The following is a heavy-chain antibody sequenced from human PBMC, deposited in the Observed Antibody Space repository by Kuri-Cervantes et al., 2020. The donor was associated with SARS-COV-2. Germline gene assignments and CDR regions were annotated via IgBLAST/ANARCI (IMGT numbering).Heavy chain of an antibody. CDR2: IYYSGST. V-gene: IGHV4-59*11. Sequence: ESLKISCTVSGGSISSHYWNWIRQPPGKGLEWIGYIYYSGSTNYNPSLKSRVTISVDMSKSQFSLKLNSVTAADTAVYYCARDSRSYYQVLLDHYYYSYMDVWGKGTTVTVSS. J-gene: IGHJ6*03. CDR3: ARDSRSYYQVLLDHYYYSYMDV. D-gene: IGHD1-26*01. CDR1: GGSISSHY.